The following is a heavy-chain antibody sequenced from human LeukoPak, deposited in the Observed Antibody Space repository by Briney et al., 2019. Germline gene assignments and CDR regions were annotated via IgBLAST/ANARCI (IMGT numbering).Heavy chain of an antibody. Sequence: GGSLRLSCAASGFTFSNFAMGWVRQAPGKGLEWVSGISDSGSSTYYADSVKGRFTISRDNSKNTLYLQMNSLTAEDTAVYYCAKDRRRFWSGYLDYWGQGALVTVSS. J-gene: IGHJ4*02. CDR1: GFTFSNFA. CDR2: ISDSGSST. D-gene: IGHD3-3*01. V-gene: IGHV3-23*01. CDR3: AKDRRRFWSGYLDY.